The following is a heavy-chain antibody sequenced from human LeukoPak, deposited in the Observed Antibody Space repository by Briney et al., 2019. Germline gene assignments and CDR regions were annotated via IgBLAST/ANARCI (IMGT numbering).Heavy chain of an antibody. CDR3: AKSVRAGRDGMDV. CDR1: RFTFDDYA. Sequence: GGSLRLSCAASRFTFDDYAMHWVRQAPGNGLEWVSGISWNSAGISYADSVKGRFTISRDNAKNSLYLQMNSLRAEDTALYYCAKSVRAGRDGMDVWAKGPRSPSP. CDR2: ISWNSAGI. J-gene: IGHJ6*02. D-gene: IGHD2-8*02. V-gene: IGHV3-9*01.